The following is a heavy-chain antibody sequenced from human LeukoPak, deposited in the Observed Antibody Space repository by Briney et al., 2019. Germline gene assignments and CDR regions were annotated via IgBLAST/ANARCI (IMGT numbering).Heavy chain of an antibody. V-gene: IGHV3-30-3*01. CDR3: ASAREEYNWFDP. D-gene: IGHD3-10*01. CDR1: GFTFSSYA. Sequence: PGRSLRLSCAASGFTFSSYAMHWVRQAPGKGLEWVAVISYDGSNKYYADSVKGRFTISRDNSKNTLYLQMNSLRAEDTAVYYYASAREEYNWFDPWGQGTLVTVSS. CDR2: ISYDGSNK. J-gene: IGHJ5*02.